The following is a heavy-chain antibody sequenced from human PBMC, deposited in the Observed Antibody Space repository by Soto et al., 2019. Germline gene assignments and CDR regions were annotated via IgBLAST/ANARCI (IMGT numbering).Heavy chain of an antibody. Sequence: ASVKVSCKASGYTFTSYDINWVRQATGQGLEWMGWMNPNSGNTGYAQKFQGRVTMTRNTSISTAYMELSSLRSEDTAVYYCARVSTDLYYYYYYYMDVWGKGTTVTVYS. CDR2: MNPNSGNT. CDR1: GYTFTSYD. J-gene: IGHJ6*03. CDR3: ARVSTDLYYYYYYYMDV. V-gene: IGHV1-8*01.